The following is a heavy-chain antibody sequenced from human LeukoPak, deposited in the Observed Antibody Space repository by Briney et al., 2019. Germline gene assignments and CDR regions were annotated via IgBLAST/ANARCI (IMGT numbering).Heavy chain of an antibody. CDR1: GFTFDAYA. Sequence: GGSLRLSCAASGFTFDAYAMHWVRQAPGKGLEWVCFINGDGGSTYYGDSVKGRFTISRDNSKNSLFLQMNSLTTEDTALYYCGRDLSGVVGASIDWGQGTLVTVSS. D-gene: IGHD1-26*01. CDR3: GRDLSGVVGASID. V-gene: IGHV3-43*02. CDR2: INGDGGST. J-gene: IGHJ4*02.